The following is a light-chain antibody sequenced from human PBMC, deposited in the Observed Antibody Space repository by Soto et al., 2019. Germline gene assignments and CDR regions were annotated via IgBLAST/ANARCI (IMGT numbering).Light chain of an antibody. V-gene: IGKV1-39*01. CDR3: QQSYSTQDT. CDR1: RSVRSY. Sequence: DIQMTQSPTSLSASVGDRVSITCRASRSVRSYLNWYQQKPGKAPRLLIYGASRSQSGVPARFSGSGSGTDFTLIISNLQPEDFATYYCQQSYSTQDTFGQGTRLESK. CDR2: GAS. J-gene: IGKJ2*01.